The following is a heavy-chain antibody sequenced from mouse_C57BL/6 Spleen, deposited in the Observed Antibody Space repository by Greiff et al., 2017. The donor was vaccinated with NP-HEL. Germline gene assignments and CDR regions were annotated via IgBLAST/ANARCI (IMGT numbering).Heavy chain of an antibody. Sequence: DVKLQESGAELVRPGASVKLSCTASGFNIKDDYMHWVKQRPEQGLEWIGWIDPENGDTEYDSKFQGKATITADTSSNTAYLQLSSLTSEDTDVYYCTQLGFAYWGQGTLVTVSA. CDR3: TQLGFAY. CDR2: IDPENGDT. J-gene: IGHJ3*01. CDR1: GFNIKDDY. V-gene: IGHV14-4*01. D-gene: IGHD4-1*02.